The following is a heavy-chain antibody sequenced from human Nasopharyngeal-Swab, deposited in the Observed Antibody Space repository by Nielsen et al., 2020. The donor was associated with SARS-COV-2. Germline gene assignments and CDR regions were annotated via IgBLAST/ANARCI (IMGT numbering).Heavy chain of an antibody. J-gene: IGHJ4*02. CDR2: IKQDGSEK. CDR3: TTATAAAGTYYYDSSGYYYFDY. D-gene: IGHD3-22*01. V-gene: IGHV3-7*05. Sequence: VRQAPGKGLEWVANIKQDGSEKYYVDSVKGRFTISRDNAKNSLYLQMNSLRAEDTAVYYCTTATAAAGTYYYDSSGYYYFDYWGQGTLVAVSS.